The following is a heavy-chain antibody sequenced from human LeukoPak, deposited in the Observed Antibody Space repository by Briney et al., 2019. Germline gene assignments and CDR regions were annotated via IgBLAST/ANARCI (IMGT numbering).Heavy chain of an antibody. D-gene: IGHD2-15*01. Sequence: SVKVSCKASGGTFSSYAISWVRQAPGQGLEWMGGIIPIFGTANYAQKFQGRVTITADESTSTAYMELSSLRSEDTAVYYCARGLGYCSGGSCSTGYYYYMDVWGKGTTVTISS. CDR1: GGTFSSYA. CDR2: IIPIFGTA. V-gene: IGHV1-69*13. CDR3: ARGLGYCSGGSCSTGYYYYMDV. J-gene: IGHJ6*03.